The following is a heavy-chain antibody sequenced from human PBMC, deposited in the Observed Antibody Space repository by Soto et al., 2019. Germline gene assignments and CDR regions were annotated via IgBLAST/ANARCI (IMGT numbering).Heavy chain of an antibody. Sequence: SLKVSCKASGGTFSIYTISWVRQAPGQGLEWMGRIIPILGIANYAQKFQGRVTITADKSTSTAYMELSSLRSEDTAVYYCARVSGYSGYEFASWGQETLVTVSS. CDR1: GGTFSIYT. CDR2: IIPILGIA. CDR3: ARVSGYSGYEFAS. D-gene: IGHD5-12*01. V-gene: IGHV1-69*02. J-gene: IGHJ4*02.